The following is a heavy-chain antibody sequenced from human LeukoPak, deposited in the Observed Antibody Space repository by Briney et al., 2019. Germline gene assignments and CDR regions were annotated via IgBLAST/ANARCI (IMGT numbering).Heavy chain of an antibody. D-gene: IGHD3-9*01. V-gene: IGHV4-4*02. CDR2: IYHTGST. Sequence: SGSLSLTCAVSGGSISISNWYSWVRQPPGKGLEWIGEIYHTGSTNYNPSLKSRVTISVDKSKNQVSLKLSSVTAADTAVYYCARVHNDILTDDSLGDKFDYWGQGTLVTVSS. J-gene: IGHJ4*02. CDR1: GGSISISNW. CDR3: ARVHNDILTDDSLGDKFDY.